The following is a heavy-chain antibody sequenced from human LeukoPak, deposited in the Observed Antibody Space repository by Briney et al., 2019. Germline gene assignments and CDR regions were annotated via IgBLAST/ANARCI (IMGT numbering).Heavy chain of an antibody. Sequence: GGSLRLSCADSEVTFSFYWMSWVRQAPGKGLEWVANIKQDGSEKYYVDSVKGRFTISRDNAKNSLYLQMNSLRAEDTAVYYCACRRWKTSAVDYWGQGTLVTVSS. J-gene: IGHJ4*02. CDR1: EVTFSFYW. CDR3: ACRRWKTSAVDY. CDR2: IKQDGSEK. V-gene: IGHV3-7*01. D-gene: IGHD4-23*01.